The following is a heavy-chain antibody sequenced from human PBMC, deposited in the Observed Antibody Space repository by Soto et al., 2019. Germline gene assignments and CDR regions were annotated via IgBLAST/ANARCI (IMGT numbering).Heavy chain of an antibody. J-gene: IGHJ3*01. CDR2: ISGRAGTT. Sequence: EVQLSQSGGGWVQPGGSLRLSCSASGFIFASYAMSWVRQALGKGLEWVSVISGRAGTTDYGGSVTGRFTISRDNSKNTLYLHMNSLKGEDTAVYYCAKNGPAYADAFDSWGQGTMVTVSS. V-gene: IGHV3-23*01. CDR3: AKNGPAYADAFDS. CDR1: GFIFASYA. D-gene: IGHD2-8*01.